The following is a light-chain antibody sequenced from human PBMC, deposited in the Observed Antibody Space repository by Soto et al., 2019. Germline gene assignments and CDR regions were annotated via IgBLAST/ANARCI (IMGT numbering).Light chain of an antibody. CDR1: QTISSW. CDR2: KAS. Sequence: DIQMTQSPSTLSGSVGDRVTITCRASQTISSWLAWYQQKPGKAPKLLIYKASTLKSVVPSRFSGSGSGTEFTLTISSLQPDDFATYYCQHYNSYSEAFGQGTKVQFK. CDR3: QHYNSYSEA. J-gene: IGKJ1*01. V-gene: IGKV1-5*03.